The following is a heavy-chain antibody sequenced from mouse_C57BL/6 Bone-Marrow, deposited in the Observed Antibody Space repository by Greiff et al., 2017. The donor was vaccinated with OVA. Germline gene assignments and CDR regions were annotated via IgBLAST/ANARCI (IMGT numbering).Heavy chain of an antibody. Sequence: EVQLVESGAELVRPGSSVKMSCKTSGYTFPSYGINWVKQRPGQGMEWIGYIYIGNGYTEYNEKFKGKATLTSDTSSSTAYMQFSSLTSEDSAIDFCARDETGRGDYWGQGTSVTVSS. D-gene: IGHD4-1*01. V-gene: IGHV1-58*01. CDR3: ARDETGRGDY. CDR2: IYIGNGYT. J-gene: IGHJ4*01. CDR1: GYTFPSYG.